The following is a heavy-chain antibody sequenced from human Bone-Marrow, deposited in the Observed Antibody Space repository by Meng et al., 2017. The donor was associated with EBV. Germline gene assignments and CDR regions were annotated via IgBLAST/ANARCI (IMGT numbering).Heavy chain of an antibody. Sequence: VQLRESGPGLVKPSWTLSLACAVSGGAISSSNWWSWVRKPPGKGLEWIGEIYHSGRTNYNPSLKSRVTISVDKSKNQFSLKLSSVTAADTAVYYCLLQVQDDDYWGQGTLVTVSS. D-gene: IGHD1-1*01. CDR3: LLQVQDDDY. CDR1: GGAISSSNW. J-gene: IGHJ4*02. CDR2: IYHSGRT. V-gene: IGHV4-4*02.